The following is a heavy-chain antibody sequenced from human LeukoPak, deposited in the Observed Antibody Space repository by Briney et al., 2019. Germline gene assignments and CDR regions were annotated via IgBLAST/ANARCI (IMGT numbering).Heavy chain of an antibody. Sequence: PGGSLRLSCAASGVTLSSYAMSWARQAPGKGLEWVSGISSSGSGGNTYYADSVKGRFTISRDSSKNTLFLHVNTLRAGDTAIYYCAKDRTVEASYWYFDLWGRGTLVTVSS. CDR2: ISSSGSGGNT. J-gene: IGHJ2*01. V-gene: IGHV3-23*01. CDR3: AKDRTVEASYWYFDL. CDR1: GVTLSSYA. D-gene: IGHD4-23*01.